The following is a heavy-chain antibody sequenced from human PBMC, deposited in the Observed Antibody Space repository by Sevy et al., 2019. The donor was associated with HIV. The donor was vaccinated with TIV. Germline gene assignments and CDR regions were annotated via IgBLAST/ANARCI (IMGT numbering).Heavy chain of an antibody. CDR2: IHYSGST. J-gene: IGHJ5*02. D-gene: IGHD3-10*01. Sequence: SETLSLTCTVSGGSISSGGYYWSWIRQHPGKGLEWIGYIHYSGSTYYNPSLKSRVTISVDTSKNQFSLKLSSVTAAGTAVYYCARVRFGELYNNWFDPWGQGTLVTVSS. V-gene: IGHV4-31*03. CDR3: ARVRFGELYNNWFDP. CDR1: GGSISSGGYY.